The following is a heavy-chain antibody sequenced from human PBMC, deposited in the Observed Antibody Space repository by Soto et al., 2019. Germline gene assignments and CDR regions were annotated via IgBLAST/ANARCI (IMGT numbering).Heavy chain of an antibody. CDR1: GGSFRSGDYY. D-gene: IGHD6-13*01. J-gene: IGHJ5*02. CDR3: AILRYSSNWYWFDP. V-gene: IGHV4-39*01. CDR2: MHYSGST. Sequence: SETLCLTCTVSGGSFRSGDYYWARIRQPPNKGLEWIGSMHYSGSTFYNPSLKSRVTISVDTSKNQLSLKLTSVTAADTVVYYCAILRYSSNWYWFDPCGQGTLLTVSS.